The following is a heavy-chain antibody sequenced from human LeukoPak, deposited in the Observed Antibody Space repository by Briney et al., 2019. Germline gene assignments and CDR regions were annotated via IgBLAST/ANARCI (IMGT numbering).Heavy chain of an antibody. CDR1: GFTFSSSW. J-gene: IGHJ4*02. D-gene: IGHD3-10*01. V-gene: IGHV3-74*01. Sequence: GGCLRLPCATSGFTFSSSWMHWVRQAPGKGLVWVSRIDHDGINTNYADSVKGRFTISRDNAKNTLYLQMNSLRTDDTAVYYCARSRLHHTYGSGTNFDYWGQGTLVTVSS. CDR3: ARSRLHHTYGSGTNFDY. CDR2: IDHDGINT.